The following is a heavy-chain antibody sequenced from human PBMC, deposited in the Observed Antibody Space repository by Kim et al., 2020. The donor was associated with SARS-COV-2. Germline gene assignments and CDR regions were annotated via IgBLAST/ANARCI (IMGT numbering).Heavy chain of an antibody. CDR3: AQGRGEGGSYLGGWDFGYYYYYYGMDV. J-gene: IGHJ6*02. Sequence: ASVKVSCKASGYTFTSYDINWVRQATGQGLEWMGWMNPNSGNTGYAQKFQGRVTMTRNTSISTAYMELSSLRSEDTAVYYCAQGRGEGGSYLGGWDFGYYYYYYGMDVWGQGTTVTVSS. CDR2: MNPNSGNT. V-gene: IGHV1-8*01. D-gene: IGHD1-26*01. CDR1: GYTFTSYD.